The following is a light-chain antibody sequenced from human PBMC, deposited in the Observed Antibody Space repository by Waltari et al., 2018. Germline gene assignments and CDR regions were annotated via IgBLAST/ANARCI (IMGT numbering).Light chain of an antibody. CDR1: QSVTTN. V-gene: IGKV3-15*01. J-gene: IGKJ1*01. Sequence: EIVMTQSPTTLSVSPGERVTLSCRASQSVTTNLAGYQQKPGQAPRILIYGASTRATGIPARFTGSGSETEFTLTISSLQSEDSAVYFCQQYDAWPPWTFGQGTKVEIK. CDR3: QQYDAWPPWT. CDR2: GAS.